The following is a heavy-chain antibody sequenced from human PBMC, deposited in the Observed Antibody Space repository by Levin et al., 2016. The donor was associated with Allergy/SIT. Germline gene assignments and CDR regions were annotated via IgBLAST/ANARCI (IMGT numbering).Heavy chain of an antibody. Sequence: GESLKISCAVSGFTVSSNYMSWVRQAPGKGLEWVGRIKTNTIGGTTDYAAPVKGRFTISRDDSENTLYLQMNSLKTEDTALYYCATSPILNAYDIWGQGTMVSVSS. D-gene: IGHD3-3*01. CDR2: IKTNTIGGTT. V-gene: IGHV3-15*01. CDR3: ATSPILNAYDI. CDR1: GFTVSSNY. J-gene: IGHJ3*02.